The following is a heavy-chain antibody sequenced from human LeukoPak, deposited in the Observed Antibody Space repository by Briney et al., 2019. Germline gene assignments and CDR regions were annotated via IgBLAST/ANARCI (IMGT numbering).Heavy chain of an antibody. Sequence: GGSLRLSCAASGISFSRSWMSWVRQAPGKGLEWVAFIKVVGSEKYYVDSLKGRFTISRDNAENSVYLQMDSRGPEEPAGDYCACDRGGRTGLDDWGQGALVTVSS. D-gene: IGHD2-15*01. V-gene: IGHV3-7*05. CDR1: GISFSRSW. CDR2: IKVVGSEK. CDR3: ACDRGGRTGLDD. J-gene: IGHJ4*02.